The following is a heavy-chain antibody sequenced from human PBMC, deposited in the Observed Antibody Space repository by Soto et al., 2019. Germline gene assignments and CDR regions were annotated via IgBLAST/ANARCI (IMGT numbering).Heavy chain of an antibody. Sequence: QVQLVESGGGVVQPGNSLRLSCAASGFTFSSYGMHWVRQAPGKGLEWVAVIWYDGSNKYYADSVKGRFTISRDNSKNTLYLQMNSLRAEDTAVYYCARGGAYGSGSFYLDYWGQGTLVTVSS. D-gene: IGHD3-10*01. V-gene: IGHV3-30*19. CDR3: ARGGAYGSGSFYLDY. J-gene: IGHJ4*02. CDR2: IWYDGSNK. CDR1: GFTFSSYG.